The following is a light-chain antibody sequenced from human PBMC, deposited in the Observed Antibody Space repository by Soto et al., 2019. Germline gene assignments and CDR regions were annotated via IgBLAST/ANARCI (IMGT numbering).Light chain of an antibody. J-gene: IGKJ1*01. CDR2: KTS. Sequence: DIQMTQSPSTLSASVGDRVTITCRASQSITNWLAWYQQKPGKAPKLLIYKTSSLESGVSSRFSGSGSGTEFTLTISSLQPDDFAPYYCQQYNSYSWTFGQGTKVESK. V-gene: IGKV1-5*03. CDR3: QQYNSYSWT. CDR1: QSITNW.